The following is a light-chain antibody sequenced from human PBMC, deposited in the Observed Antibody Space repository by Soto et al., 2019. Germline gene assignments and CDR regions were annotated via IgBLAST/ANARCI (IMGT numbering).Light chain of an antibody. V-gene: IGKV2-30*01. CDR1: QSRLYSNSDTY. J-gene: IGKJ5*01. CDR3: MQGRHWPPIT. Sequence: DIVMTQTPLSLSVTPGQTASISCKSGQSRLYSNSDTYLDWFQQRPGQAPRLLMYTVSNRASGVPDRFSGSGSGTHFTLRISRVEAEDVGVYYCMQGRHWPPITFGQGTRLEIK. CDR2: TVS.